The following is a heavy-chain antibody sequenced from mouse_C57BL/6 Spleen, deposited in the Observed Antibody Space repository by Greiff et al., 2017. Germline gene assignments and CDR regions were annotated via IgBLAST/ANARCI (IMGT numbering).Heavy chain of an antibody. CDR2: IDPETGGT. CDR3: TRSNYGVLFDY. D-gene: IGHD2-5*01. CDR1: GYTFTDYE. Sequence: QVQLQQSGAELVRPGASVTLSCKASGYTFTDYEMHWVKQTPVHGLEWIGAIDPETGGTAYNQKFKGKAILTADKSSSTAYMELRSLTSEDSAVYYCTRSNYGVLFDYWGQGTTLTVSS. V-gene: IGHV1-15*01. J-gene: IGHJ2*01.